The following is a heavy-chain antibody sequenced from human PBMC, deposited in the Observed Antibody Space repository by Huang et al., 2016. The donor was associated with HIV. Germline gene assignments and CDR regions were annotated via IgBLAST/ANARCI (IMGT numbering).Heavy chain of an antibody. Sequence: QVHLVQSGAEVRKPGSSVKVSCMASGGTFSDFGINWVRQAPGQGLEWMGGIIPMFGTENYAQKFEGRVTISADESMRIAYRELGSLKSDDTAVYYCARDWSITAAGYNLFDLWGQGTLVTVSS. J-gene: IGHJ5*02. CDR2: IIPMFGTE. CDR1: GGTFSDFG. D-gene: IGHD6-13*01. V-gene: IGHV1-69*13. CDR3: ARDWSITAAGYNLFDL.